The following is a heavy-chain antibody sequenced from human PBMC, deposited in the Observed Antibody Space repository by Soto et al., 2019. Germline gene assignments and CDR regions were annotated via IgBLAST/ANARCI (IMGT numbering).Heavy chain of an antibody. CDR1: GFSLSTSGVG. V-gene: IGHV2-5*02. Sequence: GSGPTLVNPTQTLTLTCTFSGFSLSTSGVGVGWIRQPPGKALEWLALIYWDDDKRYSPSLKSRLTITKDTSKNQVALTMTNMDPVDTPTYYCAPSLTGPLTSYYYYYRQFWDKGPTVTFSS. CDR3: APSLTGPLTSYYYYYRQF. J-gene: IGHJ6*03. CDR2: IYWDDDK. D-gene: IGHD7-27*01.